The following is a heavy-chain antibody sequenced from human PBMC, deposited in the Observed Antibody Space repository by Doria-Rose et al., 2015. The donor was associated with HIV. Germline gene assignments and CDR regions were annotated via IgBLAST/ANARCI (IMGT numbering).Heavy chain of an antibody. CDR2: IIADDDR. CDR1: GVSLSSPGMG. CDR3: ARIKSSRWYHKYYFDF. J-gene: IGHJ4*02. V-gene: IGHV2-26*01. D-gene: IGHD6-13*01. Sequence: QVQLVQSGPVLVKPTETLTLTCTVSGVSLSSPGMGVSWIRQPPGKALEWLANIIADDDRSYKTSLKSRLTISSDTSKSQVVLTMTDMDPVDTATYYCARIKSSRWYHKYYFDFWGQGALVIVSA.